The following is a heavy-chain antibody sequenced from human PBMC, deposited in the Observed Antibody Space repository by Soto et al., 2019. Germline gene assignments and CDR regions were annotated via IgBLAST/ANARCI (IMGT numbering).Heavy chain of an antibody. V-gene: IGHV4-59*01. CDR2: IYYSGST. CDR3: ARGGTAKLAYCGGDCYSNPRYYYYYYGMDV. D-gene: IGHD2-21*02. Sequence: PSETLSLTCTVSGGSISSYYWSWIRQPPGKGLEWIGYIYYSGSTNYNPPLKSRVTISVDTSKNQFSLKLSSVTAADTAVYYCARGGTAKLAYCGGDCYSNPRYYYYYYGMDVWGQGTTVTVSS. CDR1: GGSISSYY. J-gene: IGHJ6*02.